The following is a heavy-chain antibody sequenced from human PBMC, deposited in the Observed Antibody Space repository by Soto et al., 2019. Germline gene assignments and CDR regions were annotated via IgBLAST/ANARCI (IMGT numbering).Heavy chain of an antibody. V-gene: IGHV4-59*01. J-gene: IGHJ4*02. D-gene: IGHD2-15*01. CDR1: GGSISNYY. CDR3: ARAGAATLSDY. CDR2: IYYSGST. Sequence: PSETLSLTCTVSGGSISNYYWSWIRQPPGKGLEWIAYIYYSGSTNYNPSLKSRVTISLDTSKNQFSLKLSSVTAADTAVYYCARAGAATLSDYWGQGTLVTVSS.